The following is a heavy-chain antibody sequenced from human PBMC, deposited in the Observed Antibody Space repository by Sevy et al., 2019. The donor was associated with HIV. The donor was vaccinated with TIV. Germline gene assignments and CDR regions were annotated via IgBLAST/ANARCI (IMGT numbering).Heavy chain of an antibody. D-gene: IGHD3-22*01. V-gene: IGHV3-33*01. CDR3: ARDQSYDSSGPDY. Sequence: GGSLRLSCAASEFTFSRYGMHWVRQAPGKGLEWVAVIWYDRDNKYYADSVTGRFTISRDNSKSTLYLQMNSLRVEDTAVYYCARDQSYDSSGPDYWGQGTLVTVSS. J-gene: IGHJ4*02. CDR2: IWYDRDNK. CDR1: EFTFSRYG.